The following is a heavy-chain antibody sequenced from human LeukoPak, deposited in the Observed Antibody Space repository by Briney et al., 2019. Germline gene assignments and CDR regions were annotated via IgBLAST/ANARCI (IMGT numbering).Heavy chain of an antibody. D-gene: IGHD3-9*01. CDR3: VRPDDNSFDF. CDR2: IYYSGST. CDR1: GGSISGYY. J-gene: IGHJ3*01. Sequence: SETLSLTCTVSGGSISGYYWSWIRQPPGKGLEWIGYIYYSGSTNYNPSLKSRVTISVDTSKNQFSLKLSSVTAADTAVYYCVRPDDNSFDFWGQGTMVTVSS. V-gene: IGHV4-59*08.